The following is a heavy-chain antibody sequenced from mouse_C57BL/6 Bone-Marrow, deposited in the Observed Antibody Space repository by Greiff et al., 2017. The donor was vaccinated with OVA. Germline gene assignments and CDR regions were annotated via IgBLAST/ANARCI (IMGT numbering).Heavy chain of an antibody. CDR3: ARGRIDDYGSSPFAY. V-gene: IGHV1-64*01. Sequence: QVQLQQPGAELVKPGASVKLSCKASGYTFTSYWMHWVKQRPGQGLEWIGMIHPNSGSTNYNEKFKSKATLTVDKSSSTAYMQLSSLTSEDSAVYYCARGRIDDYGSSPFAYWGQGTLVTVAA. D-gene: IGHD1-1*01. CDR1: GYTFTSYW. J-gene: IGHJ3*01. CDR2: IHPNSGST.